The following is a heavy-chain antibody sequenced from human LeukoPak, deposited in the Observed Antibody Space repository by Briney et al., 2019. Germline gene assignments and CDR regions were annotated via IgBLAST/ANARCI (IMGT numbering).Heavy chain of an antibody. Sequence: ASVKVSCKASGYTFTRHGISWVRQAPGQGLEWMGWISAYNGDTNYAQKFQGRVTITADKSTSTAYMELSSLRSEDTAVYYCASTGKYYDILTGYWVVWGQGTTVTVSS. V-gene: IGHV1-18*04. CDR2: ISAYNGDT. J-gene: IGHJ6*02. CDR1: GYTFTRHG. D-gene: IGHD3-9*01. CDR3: ASTGKYYDILTGYWVV.